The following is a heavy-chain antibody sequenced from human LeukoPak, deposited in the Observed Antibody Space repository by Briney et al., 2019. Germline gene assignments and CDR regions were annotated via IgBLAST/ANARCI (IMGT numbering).Heavy chain of an antibody. J-gene: IGHJ4*02. V-gene: IGHV5-51*01. CDR3: ASYGGNKTYYFDY. Sequence: GASLKISCKGSGSSFTSYWIGWVRQLPGKGLEWMGIIYLGDSDTRYSTSFQGQVTISADKSISTAYLQWRSLKASDTAMYYCASYGGNKTYYFDYGGQGPLVTVSS. CDR2: IYLGDSDT. D-gene: IGHD4-23*01. CDR1: GSSFTSYW.